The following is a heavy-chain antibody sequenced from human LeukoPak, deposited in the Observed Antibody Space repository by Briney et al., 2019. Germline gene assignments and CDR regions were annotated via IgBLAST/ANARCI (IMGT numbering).Heavy chain of an antibody. V-gene: IGHV4-34*01. Sequence: PSETLSLTCAAYGGSFSGYYWSWIRQPPGKGLEWIGEINHSGSTNYNPSLKSRVTISVDTSKNQFSLKLSSVTAADTAVYYCAVVVSSWFGELLSFDYWGQGTLVTVSS. J-gene: IGHJ4*02. CDR3: AVVVSSWFGELLSFDY. CDR1: GGSFSGYY. CDR2: INHSGST. D-gene: IGHD3-10*01.